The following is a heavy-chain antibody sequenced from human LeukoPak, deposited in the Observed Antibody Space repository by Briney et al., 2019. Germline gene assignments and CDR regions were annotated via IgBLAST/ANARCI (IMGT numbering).Heavy chain of an antibody. D-gene: IGHD1-26*01. CDR2: ISAYNGNT. CDR1: GYTFTTYD. Sequence: ASVKVSCKASGYTFTTYDMTWVRQAPGQGLEWMGWISAYNGNTNYAQKLQGRVTMTTDTSTSTAYMELRSLRSDDTAVYYCASLGAPGGNSFDYWGQGTLVTVSS. CDR3: ASLGAPGGNSFDY. J-gene: IGHJ4*02. V-gene: IGHV1-18*01.